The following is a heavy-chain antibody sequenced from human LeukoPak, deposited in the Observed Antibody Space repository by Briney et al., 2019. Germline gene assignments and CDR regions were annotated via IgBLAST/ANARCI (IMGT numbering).Heavy chain of an antibody. CDR1: GFTLSSYA. D-gene: IGHD3-22*01. CDR2: ISGSGTRT. CDR3: AKAPTKEEEWLLLNYFDY. V-gene: IGHV3-23*01. J-gene: IGHJ4*02. Sequence: HSGGSLRLSCVGSGFTLSSYAMSWVRQAPGKGLEWVSAISGSGTRTYYADSVKGRCTISRDNSKNTLYLQMNSLRAEDTAVYYCAKAPTKEEEWLLLNYFDYWGQGTLVTVSS.